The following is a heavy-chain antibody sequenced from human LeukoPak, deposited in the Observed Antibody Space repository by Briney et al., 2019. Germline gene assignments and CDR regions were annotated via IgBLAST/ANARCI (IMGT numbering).Heavy chain of an antibody. CDR3: ARHRSAVEMATTLFGY. V-gene: IGHV4-39*01. CDR2: IYYSGRT. D-gene: IGHD5-24*01. Sequence: SETLSLTCTVSGGSLSSSIYYWGWIRQPPGKGLEWIGSIYYSGRTYHNASLKSRVTISVDTSKNQFSLKVRSVTAADTAVYYCARHRSAVEMATTLFGYWGQGTLVTVSS. CDR1: GGSLSSSIYY. J-gene: IGHJ4*02.